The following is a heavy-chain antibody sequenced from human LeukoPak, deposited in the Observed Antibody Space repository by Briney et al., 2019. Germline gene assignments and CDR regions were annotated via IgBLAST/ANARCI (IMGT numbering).Heavy chain of an antibody. D-gene: IGHD2-2*01. CDR3: ASGFAMLDY. V-gene: IGHV4-34*01. CDR2: INHSGST. CDR1: GGSFSGYY. Sequence: SETLSLTCAVSGGSFSGYYWSWIRQPPGKGLEWIGEINHSGSTNYNPSLKSRVTISVDTSKNQFSLKLSSVTAADTAVYYCASGFAMLDYWGEGTLVTVSS. J-gene: IGHJ4*02.